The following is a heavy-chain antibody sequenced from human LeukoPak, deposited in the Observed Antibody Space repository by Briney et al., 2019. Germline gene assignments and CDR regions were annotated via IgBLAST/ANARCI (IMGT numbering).Heavy chain of an antibody. V-gene: IGHV4-30-4*08. J-gene: IGHJ5*02. D-gene: IGHD4-11*01. CDR2: IYYSGST. Sequence: PSQTLSLTCTVSGGSISSGDYYWSWIRQPPGKGLEWIGYIYYSGSTYYNPSLKSRVTISVDTSKNQFSLKLSSVTAADTAVYYCARVPPIHPPSKGPSWFDPWGRGTLVTVSS. CDR1: GGSISSGDYY. CDR3: ARVPPIHPPSKGPSWFDP.